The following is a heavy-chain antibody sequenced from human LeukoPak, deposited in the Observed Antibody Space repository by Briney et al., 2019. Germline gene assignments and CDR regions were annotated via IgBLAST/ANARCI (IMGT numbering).Heavy chain of an antibody. CDR3: ARGTAAASERAFDI. CDR1: GGSFSGYY. J-gene: IGHJ3*02. D-gene: IGHD6-13*01. Sequence: SETLSLTCAVYGGSFSGYYWSWIRQPPGKGLEWIGEINHSGSTYYNPSLKSRVTISVDTSKNQFSLKLRSVTAADTAVYYCARGTAAASERAFDIWGQGTMVTVSS. CDR2: INHSGST. V-gene: IGHV4-34*01.